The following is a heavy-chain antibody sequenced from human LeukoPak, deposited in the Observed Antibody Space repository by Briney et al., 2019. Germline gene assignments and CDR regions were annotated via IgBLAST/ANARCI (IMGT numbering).Heavy chain of an antibody. CDR2: IHGSGGVT. CDR1: AISFSSYA. Sequence: PGGSLRLSCTASAISFSSYAMTWLRQAPGKGLEWVSGIHGSGGVTYYADSVKGRFTISRDNSKKTLYLQMNSLRVDDTAVYYCAKDPNGDYVGAFDSWGQGTMVTVSS. D-gene: IGHD4-17*01. V-gene: IGHV3-23*01. J-gene: IGHJ3*02. CDR3: AKDPNGDYVGAFDS.